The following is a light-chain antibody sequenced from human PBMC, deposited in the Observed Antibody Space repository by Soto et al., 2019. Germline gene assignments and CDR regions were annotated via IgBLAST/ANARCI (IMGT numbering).Light chain of an antibody. CDR3: SSYTSTNTLV. V-gene: IGLV2-14*01. Sequence: QSMLTQPASVSGSPGQSITISCTGSSSDVGGYNYVSWYQQHPGKAPKLMIYEVGNRPSGVSDRFSGSKSGNTASLTISGLQAEDEADYYCSSYTSTNTLVFGTGTKVTVL. J-gene: IGLJ1*01. CDR2: EVG. CDR1: SSDVGGYNY.